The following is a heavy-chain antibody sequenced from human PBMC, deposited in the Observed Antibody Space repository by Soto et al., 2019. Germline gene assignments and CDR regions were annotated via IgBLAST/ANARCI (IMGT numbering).Heavy chain of an antibody. CDR2: INSDGSST. V-gene: IGHV3-74*01. Sequence: GGSLRLSCAASGFTFSSYWMHWVRQAPGKGLVWVSRINSDGSSTSYADSVKGRFTISRDNAKNTLYLQMNRLRAEDTAVYYCARMYYDILTGYYNFDYWGQGTLVTVSS. CDR3: ARMYYDILTGYYNFDY. J-gene: IGHJ4*02. CDR1: GFTFSSYW. D-gene: IGHD3-9*01.